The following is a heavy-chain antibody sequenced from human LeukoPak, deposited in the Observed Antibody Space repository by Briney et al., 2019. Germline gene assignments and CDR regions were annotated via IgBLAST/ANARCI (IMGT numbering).Heavy chain of an antibody. D-gene: IGHD6-19*01. J-gene: IGHJ3*02. V-gene: IGHV3-21*01. CDR2: ISSSSSYI. Sequence: GGSLRLSCAASGFTFSSYSMNWVRQAPGKGLEWVSSISSSSSYIYYADSVKVRFTISRDNAKNSLYLQMNSLRAEDTAVYYCARVNEGAVAGHDAFDIWGQGTMVTVSS. CDR3: ARVNEGAVAGHDAFDI. CDR1: GFTFSSYS.